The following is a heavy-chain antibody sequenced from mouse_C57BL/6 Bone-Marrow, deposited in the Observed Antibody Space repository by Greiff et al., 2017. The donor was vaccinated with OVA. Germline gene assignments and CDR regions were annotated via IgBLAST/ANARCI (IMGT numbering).Heavy chain of an antibody. CDR3: IAYGNYV. J-gene: IGHJ2*01. D-gene: IGHD2-1*01. Sequence: DVQLQESGAELVRPGASVKLSCTASGFNIKDDYMHWVKQRPEQGLEWIGWIDPENGDTEYASKFQGKATITADTSSNTAYLQLSSLTSEDTAVYYCIAYGNYVWGQGTTLTVSS. CDR2: IDPENGDT. CDR1: GFNIKDDY. V-gene: IGHV14-4*01.